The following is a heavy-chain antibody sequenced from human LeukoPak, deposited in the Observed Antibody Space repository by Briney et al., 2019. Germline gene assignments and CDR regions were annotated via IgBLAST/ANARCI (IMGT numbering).Heavy chain of an antibody. D-gene: IGHD6-13*01. V-gene: IGHV3-23*01. Sequence: GGSLRLSCAASGFIFSSYAMSWVRQAPGKGLEWVSAISGSGGSTYYADSVKGRFTISRDNSKNTLYLQMNSLRAEDTAVYYCAKDGLANIAAAGYFQHWGQGTLVTVSS. J-gene: IGHJ1*01. CDR1: GFIFSSYA. CDR2: ISGSGGST. CDR3: AKDGLANIAAAGYFQH.